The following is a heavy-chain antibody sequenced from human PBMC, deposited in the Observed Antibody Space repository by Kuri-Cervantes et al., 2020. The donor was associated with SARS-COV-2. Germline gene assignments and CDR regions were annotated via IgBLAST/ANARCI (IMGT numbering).Heavy chain of an antibody. Sequence: ASVKVSCKASGYTFTSYYMHWVRQAPGQGLEWMGIINPSGGSTSYAQTFQGRLTMTRDASTSTVSMELSSLRSEDTAAYYCATSGGSLQRMIYFYAMEVWGHGTTVTVSS. CDR1: GYTFTSYY. D-gene: IGHD1-26*01. CDR2: INPSGGST. V-gene: IGHV1-46*01. CDR3: ATSGGSLQRMIYFYAMEV. J-gene: IGHJ6*02.